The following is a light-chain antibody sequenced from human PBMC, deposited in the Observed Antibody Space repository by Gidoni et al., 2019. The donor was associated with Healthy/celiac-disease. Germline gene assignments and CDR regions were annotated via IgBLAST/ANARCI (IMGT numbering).Light chain of an antibody. Sequence: DIVMPTPLLPLLVTPEEPASISCRSSHSLLHSNRYNYLYWYLQTPGQSPQLLSDLGSNWAAGVPDSVSGSGSGTDLTLKSNRVEAEDVGSYYCIQALHTPNTFGQGTKVEIK. CDR2: LGS. CDR3: IQALHTPNT. J-gene: IGKJ2*01. V-gene: IGKV2-28*01. CDR1: HSLLHSNRYNY.